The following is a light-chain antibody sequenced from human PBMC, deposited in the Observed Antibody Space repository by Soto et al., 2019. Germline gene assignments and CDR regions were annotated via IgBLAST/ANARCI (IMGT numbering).Light chain of an antibody. J-gene: IGKJ1*01. Sequence: DIQMPQSPSTLSASVGDRVTITCRASQSISYWLAWYQQKPGKAPKLLIYKASSLQSGVPSRFSGSGSATEFTLTISSLQPDDFATYYCQQYNNYWTFGQGTKVEIK. CDR2: KAS. V-gene: IGKV1-5*03. CDR3: QQYNNYWT. CDR1: QSISYW.